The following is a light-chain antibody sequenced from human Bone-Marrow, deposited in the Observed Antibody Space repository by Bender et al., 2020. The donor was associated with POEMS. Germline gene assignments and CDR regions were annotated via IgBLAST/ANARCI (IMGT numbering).Light chain of an antibody. CDR2: SDN. Sequence: QSVLTQPPSASGTPGQRVTISCSGSNSNIGTNAVNWYQQFPGRAPTLLIYSDNQRPSGVPDRFYAFKSGTSASLAISGLQSEDEADYYCAAWDAGLSGGVFGGGTKLTVL. J-gene: IGLJ3*02. CDR1: NSNIGTNA. CDR3: AAWDAGLSGGV. V-gene: IGLV1-44*01.